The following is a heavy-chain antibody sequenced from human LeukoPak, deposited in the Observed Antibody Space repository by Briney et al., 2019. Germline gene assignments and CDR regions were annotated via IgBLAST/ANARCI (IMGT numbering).Heavy chain of an antibody. V-gene: IGHV1-18*01. CDR2: ISAYNGNT. CDR1: GYTFTSYG. CDR3: ARKGTSWSRLLEWNDAFDI. Sequence: ASVKVSCKASGYTFTSYGISWVRQAPGQGLEWMGWISAYNGNTNYAQKLQGRVTMTTDTSTSTAYMELRSLRSDDTAVYYCARKGTSWSRLLEWNDAFDIWGQGTMVTVSS. J-gene: IGHJ3*02. D-gene: IGHD3-3*01.